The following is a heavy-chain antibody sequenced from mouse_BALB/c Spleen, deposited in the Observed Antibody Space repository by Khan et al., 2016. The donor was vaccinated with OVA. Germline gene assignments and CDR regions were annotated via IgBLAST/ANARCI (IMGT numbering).Heavy chain of an antibody. D-gene: IGHD2-3*01. V-gene: IGHV5-6-3*01. J-gene: IGHJ4*01. Sequence: EVELVESGGGLVQPGGSLKLSCAASGFTFSNYGMSWIRQTPDKRLELVATINSNGGNTYYPDSVKGRFTISRDNAKNTLYLQMSSLKSEDTAMYYSARGLYDGYYYYYAMDYWGQGTSVTVSS. CDR2: INSNGGNT. CDR3: ARGLYDGYYYYYAMDY. CDR1: GFTFSNYG.